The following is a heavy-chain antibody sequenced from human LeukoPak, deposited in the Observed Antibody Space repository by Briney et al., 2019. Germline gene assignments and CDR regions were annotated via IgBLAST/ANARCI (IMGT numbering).Heavy chain of an antibody. CDR1: GYSFTSYW. D-gene: IGHD4-11*01. CDR3: ATQGMTTVTALNY. V-gene: IGHV5-51*01. CDR2: IYPGDSDT. J-gene: IGHJ4*02. Sequence: GESLKISCKGSGYSFTSYWIGWGRQMPGKGLEWMGIIYPGDSDTRYSPSFQGQVTISADKSISTAYLQWSSLKASDTAMYYCATQGMTTVTALNYWGQGTLVTVSS.